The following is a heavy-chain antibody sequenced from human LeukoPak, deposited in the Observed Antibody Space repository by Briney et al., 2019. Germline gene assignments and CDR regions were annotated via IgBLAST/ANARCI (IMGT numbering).Heavy chain of an antibody. D-gene: IGHD2-2*01. CDR2: ISGSGGST. J-gene: IGHJ4*02. V-gene: IGHV3-23*01. Sequence: GGSLRLSCAASGFTFSSYAMSWVRQALGKGLEWVSAISGSGGSTYYADSVKGRFTISRDNSKNTLYLQMNSLRAEDTAVYYCAKVPLVVPAAMGDYWGQGTLVTVSS. CDR1: GFTFSSYA. CDR3: AKVPLVVPAAMGDY.